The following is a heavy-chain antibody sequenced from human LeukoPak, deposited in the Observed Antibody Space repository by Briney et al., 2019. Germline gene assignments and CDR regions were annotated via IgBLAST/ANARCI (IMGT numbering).Heavy chain of an antibody. D-gene: IGHD3-10*02. CDR1: GFTFSSYE. Sequence: GGSLRLSCAASGFTFSSYEMNWVRQAPGKGLEWVSYMSTSGNTIYYADSVKGRFTISRDNAKNSLYLQMNSLRAEDTAVYYCAELGITMIGGVWGKGTTVTISS. CDR3: AELGITMIGGV. J-gene: IGHJ6*04. CDR2: MSTSGNTI. V-gene: IGHV3-48*03.